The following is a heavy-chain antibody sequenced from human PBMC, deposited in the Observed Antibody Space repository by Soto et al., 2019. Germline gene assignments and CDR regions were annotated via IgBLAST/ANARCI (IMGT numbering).Heavy chain of an antibody. V-gene: IGHV3-30*18. Sequence: LRLSCAASGFTFSSYGIHWVRQAPGKGLEWVALISYDGSNKYYADSVKGRFTISRDNSKNTLYLQMNRLRAEDTAMYYCAKDAPYYYDSSGYYGPFDYWGQGTLVTVSS. CDR3: AKDAPYYYDSSGYYGPFDY. CDR2: ISYDGSNK. CDR1: GFTFSSYG. J-gene: IGHJ4*02. D-gene: IGHD3-22*01.